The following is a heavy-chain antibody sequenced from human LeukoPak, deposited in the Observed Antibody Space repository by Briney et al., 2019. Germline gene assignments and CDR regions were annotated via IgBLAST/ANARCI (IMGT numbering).Heavy chain of an antibody. Sequence: GGSLRLSCAASGFTFSSYEMNWVRQAPGKGLEWVSYISSSGSTIYYADSVKGRFTISRDDSKNTLYLQMNSLRAEDTAVYYCANPPFPYYYDSSGSYDYYYGMDVWGQGTTVTVSS. V-gene: IGHV3-48*03. CDR1: GFTFSSYE. J-gene: IGHJ6*02. CDR3: ANPPFPYYYDSSGSYDYYYGMDV. CDR2: ISSSGSTI. D-gene: IGHD3-22*01.